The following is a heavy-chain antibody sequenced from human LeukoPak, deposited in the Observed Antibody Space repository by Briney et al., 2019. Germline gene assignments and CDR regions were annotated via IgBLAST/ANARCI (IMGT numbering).Heavy chain of an antibody. CDR2: ISGSGNSI. Sequence: GGSLRLSCAASGFTFSSYAMSWVRQAPGKGLEWVSVISGSGNSIYYAGSVKGRFTISRDNSKSTLYLQMNSLRAEDTAVYYCAKDPRTNLDYWGQGTLVTVSS. D-gene: IGHD1-7*01. CDR1: GFTFSSYA. V-gene: IGHV3-23*01. CDR3: AKDPRTNLDY. J-gene: IGHJ4*02.